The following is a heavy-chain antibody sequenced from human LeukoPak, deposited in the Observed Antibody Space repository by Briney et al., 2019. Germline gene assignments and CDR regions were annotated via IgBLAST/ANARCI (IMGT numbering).Heavy chain of an antibody. CDR2: INCWWSTI. CDR1: GFTFSSYE. V-gene: IGHV3-48*03. Sequence: GGSVRLSCAASGFTFSSYEMNWVRQAPGKGPEWVSYINCWWSTIYYVDSVKARFTISRDNAKNSLYLQMNRPRAEDTAVYYCARDIGGDSYGSLYYYAGMDVWGQGTTVTLSS. CDR3: ARDIGGDSYGSLYYYAGMDV. D-gene: IGHD5-18*01. J-gene: IGHJ6*02.